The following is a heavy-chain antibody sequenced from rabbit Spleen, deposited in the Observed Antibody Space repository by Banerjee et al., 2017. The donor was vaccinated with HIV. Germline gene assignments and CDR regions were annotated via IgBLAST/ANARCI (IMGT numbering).Heavy chain of an antibody. CDR3: ARDLVAVIGWNFNL. D-gene: IGHD1-1*01. J-gene: IGHJ4*01. Sequence: QSLEESGGDLVKPEGSLTLTCKASGFAFSNNAMCWVRQAPGKGLEWIGCIYTGSGRTYYATWAKGRFIMSRTSSTTVTLQMTSLTAADTATYFCARDLVAVIGWNFNLWGQGTLVTVS. CDR2: IYTGSGRT. V-gene: IGHV1S40*01. CDR1: GFAFSNNA.